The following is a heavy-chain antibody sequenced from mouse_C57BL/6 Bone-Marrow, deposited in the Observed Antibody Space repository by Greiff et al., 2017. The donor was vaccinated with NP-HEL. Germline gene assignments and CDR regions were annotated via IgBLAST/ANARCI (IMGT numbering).Heavy chain of an antibody. V-gene: IGHV1-9*01. CDR1: GYTFTGYW. D-gene: IGHD1-1*01. CDR2: IFPGSGST. Sequence: QVQLQQSGAELMKPGASVKLSCKATGYTFTGYWIEWVKQRPGHGLEWIGEIFPGSGSTNYNEKFKGKATFTADTSSTTAYMQLSSLTTEDSAIYYCATEDYYGSSPCAMDYWGQGTSVTVSS. CDR3: ATEDYYGSSPCAMDY. J-gene: IGHJ4*01.